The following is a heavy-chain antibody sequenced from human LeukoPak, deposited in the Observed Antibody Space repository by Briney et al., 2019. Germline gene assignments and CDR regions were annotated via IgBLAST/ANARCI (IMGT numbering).Heavy chain of an antibody. D-gene: IGHD3-10*01. CDR3: AKGTGRAYYYGSGRPYYFDY. V-gene: IGHV3-23*01. Sequence: PGGSLRLSCAASGFTFSSYAMSWVRQAPGKGLEWVSAISGSGGSTYYADSVKGRFTISRDNSKNTLYLQMNSLRAEDTAVYYCAKGTGRAYYYGSGRPYYFDYWGQGTLVTVSS. CDR2: ISGSGGST. J-gene: IGHJ4*02. CDR1: GFTFSSYA.